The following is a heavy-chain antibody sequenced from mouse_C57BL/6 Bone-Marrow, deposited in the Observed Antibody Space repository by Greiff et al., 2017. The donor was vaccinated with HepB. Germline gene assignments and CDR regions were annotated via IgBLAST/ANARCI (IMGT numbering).Heavy chain of an antibody. CDR2: ISSGGDYI. CDR1: GFTFSSYA. CDR3: TRDPPPTAMDY. Sequence: EVKLVESGEGLVKPGGSLKLSCAASGFTFSSYAMSWVRQTPEKRLGWVAYISSGGDYIYYADTVKGRFTISRDNARNTLYLQMSSLKSEDTAMYYCTRDPPPTAMDYWGQGTSVTVSS. J-gene: IGHJ4*01. V-gene: IGHV5-9-1*02.